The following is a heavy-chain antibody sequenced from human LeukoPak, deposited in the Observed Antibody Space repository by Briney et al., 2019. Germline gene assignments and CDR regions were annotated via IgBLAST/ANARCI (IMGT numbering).Heavy chain of an antibody. V-gene: IGHV1-46*01. Sequence: ASVKVSCKASGYTFTSYYMHWVRQAPGQGLEWMGIINPSGGSTSYAQKFQGRVTMTRDMSTSTVYMELSSLRSEDTAVYYCARGLVAQEAGRYDAFDIWGQGTMVTVSS. CDR1: GYTFTSYY. CDR3: ARGLVAQEAGRYDAFDI. D-gene: IGHD5-12*01. CDR2: INPSGGST. J-gene: IGHJ3*02.